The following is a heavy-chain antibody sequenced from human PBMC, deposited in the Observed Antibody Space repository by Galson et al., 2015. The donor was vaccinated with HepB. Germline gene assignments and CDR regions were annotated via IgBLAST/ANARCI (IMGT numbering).Heavy chain of an antibody. CDR3: ARGAEQWLVPYFAY. Sequence: SVKVSCKASGYTFTGYYMHWVRQAPGQGLEWMGWINPNSGGTNYARKFQGRVTMTRDTSIGTAYMELSRLRSDDTAVYYCARGAEQWLVPYFAYGGQGTLVTVSS. CDR1: GYTFTGYY. D-gene: IGHD6-19*01. J-gene: IGHJ4*02. CDR2: INPNSGGT. V-gene: IGHV1-2*02.